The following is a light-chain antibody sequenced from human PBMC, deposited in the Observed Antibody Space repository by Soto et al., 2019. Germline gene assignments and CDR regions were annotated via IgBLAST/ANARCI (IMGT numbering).Light chain of an antibody. CDR1: QGVRTY. Sequence: DIQMTQSPSAMSASVGDRVTITCRASQGVRTYLAWFQQKPGKVPKRLIFSASSLQSGVPSRISGNGSATEFTLTISSLQPEDFATYYCLQSYKYPWTFGQGTKVDIK. CDR3: LQSYKYPWT. CDR2: SAS. V-gene: IGKV1-17*03. J-gene: IGKJ1*01.